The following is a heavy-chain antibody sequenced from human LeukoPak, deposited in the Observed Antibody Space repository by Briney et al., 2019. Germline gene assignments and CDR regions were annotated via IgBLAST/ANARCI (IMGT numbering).Heavy chain of an antibody. V-gene: IGHV3-74*01. CDR1: GFTFSSYS. Sequence: PGGSLRLSCAASGFTFSSYSMKWVRQAPGKGLVWVSRINSDGSSTSYADSVKGRFTISRDNAKNTLYLQMNSLRAEDTAVYYCVRDQDYGDYLSWFDPWGQGTLVTVSS. D-gene: IGHD4-17*01. J-gene: IGHJ5*02. CDR2: INSDGSST. CDR3: VRDQDYGDYLSWFDP.